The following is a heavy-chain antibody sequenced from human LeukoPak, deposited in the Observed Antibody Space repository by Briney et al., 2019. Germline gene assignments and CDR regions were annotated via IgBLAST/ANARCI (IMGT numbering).Heavy chain of an antibody. CDR2: IYYSGST. D-gene: IGHD6-6*01. J-gene: IGHJ5*02. Sequence: SETLSLTCTVSGGSISSYYWSWIRQPLGKGLEWIGYIYYSGSTNYNPSLKSRVTISVDTSKNQFSLKLSSVTAADTAVYYCARDLPEYSSSSGLTWFDPWSQGTLVTVSS. V-gene: IGHV4-59*01. CDR1: GGSISSYY. CDR3: ARDLPEYSSSSGLTWFDP.